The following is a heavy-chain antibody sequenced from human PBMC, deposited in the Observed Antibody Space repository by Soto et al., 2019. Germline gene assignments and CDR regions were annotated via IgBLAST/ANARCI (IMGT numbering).Heavy chain of an antibody. D-gene: IGHD6-13*01. J-gene: IGHJ6*02. CDR3: AKSGSSWSQTYYYYGMDV. CDR1: GFTFSSYG. V-gene: IGHV3-30*18. CDR2: ISYDGSNK. Sequence: GGSLRLSCAASGFTFSSYGMHWVRQAPGKGLEWVAVISYDGSNKYYADSVKGRFTISRGNSKNTLYLQMNSLRAEDTAVYYCAKSGSSWSQTYYYYGMDVWGQGTTVTVSS.